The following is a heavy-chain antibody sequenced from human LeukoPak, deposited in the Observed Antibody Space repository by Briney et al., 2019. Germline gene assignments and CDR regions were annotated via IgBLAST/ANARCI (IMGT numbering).Heavy chain of an antibody. CDR1: GFTFSSYG. J-gene: IGHJ4*02. Sequence: GGSLRLSCSASGFTFSSYGMHWVRQAPGKGLGWVAVISYDGSNKYYADSVKGRFTISRDNSKNTLYLQMNSLRAEDTAVYYCAKETYDYVWGSYRPYYFDYWGQGPLYTVSS. CDR3: AKETYDYVWGSYRPYYFDY. V-gene: IGHV3-30*18. D-gene: IGHD3-16*02. CDR2: ISYDGSNK.